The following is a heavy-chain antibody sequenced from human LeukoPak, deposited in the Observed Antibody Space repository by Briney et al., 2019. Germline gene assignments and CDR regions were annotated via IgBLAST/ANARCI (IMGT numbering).Heavy chain of an antibody. V-gene: IGHV3-48*03. CDR3: ARGVGRASYYYYMDV. CDR1: GFTFSSYE. J-gene: IGHJ6*03. D-gene: IGHD3-10*01. Sequence: GGSLRLSCAASGFTFSSYEVNWVRQAPGKGLEWVSYTDSSGRTIHYADSVKGRFTISRENAKNSLYLQMNSLRAEDTADYYCARGVGRASYYYYMDVWGKGTTVTVSS. CDR2: TDSSGRTI.